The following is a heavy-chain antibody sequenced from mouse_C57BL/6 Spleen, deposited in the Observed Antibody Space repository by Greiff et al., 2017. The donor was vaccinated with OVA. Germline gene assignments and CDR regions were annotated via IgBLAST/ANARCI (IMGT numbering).Heavy chain of an antibody. D-gene: IGHD3-2*02. Sequence: QVQLQQSGPELVKPGASVKISCKASGYAFSSSWMNWVKQRPGKGLEWIGRIYPGDGDTNYNGKFKGKATLTADKSSSTAYMQLSSLTSEDSAVYFCARWAQATEYAMDYWGQGTSVTVSS. CDR3: ARWAQATEYAMDY. V-gene: IGHV1-82*01. CDR2: IYPGDGDT. CDR1: GYAFSSSW. J-gene: IGHJ4*01.